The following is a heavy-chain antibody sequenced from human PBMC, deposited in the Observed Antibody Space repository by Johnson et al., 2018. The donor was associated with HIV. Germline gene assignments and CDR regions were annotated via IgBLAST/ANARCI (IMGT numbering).Heavy chain of an antibody. J-gene: IGHJ3*02. Sequence: QVQLVESGGGVVQPGRSLRLSCGASGFTFSSYAMHWVRQAPGKGLEWVAVISYDGNNKYYADSVKGQFTISRDNSKNTLYRQMNSLRAEDTAVYYCARVRASGWGSYPNDAFDIWGQGTMVTVSS. CDR2: ISYDGNNK. D-gene: IGHD3-16*02. CDR3: ARVRASGWGSYPNDAFDI. CDR1: GFTFSSYA. V-gene: IGHV3-30-3*01.